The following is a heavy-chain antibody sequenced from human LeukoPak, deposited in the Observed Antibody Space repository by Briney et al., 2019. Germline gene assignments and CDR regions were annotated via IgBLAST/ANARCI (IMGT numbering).Heavy chain of an antibody. CDR1: GGSIRSSYYY. J-gene: IGHJ5*02. CDR3: ARHRNSYYYGSGSFDP. Sequence: SETLSLTCTVSGGSIRSSYYYWGWIRQPPGKGLEWIGSIYDSGSTYYNPSLKSRVTISVDTSKNQFSLKLSSVTAADTAVYYCARHRNSYYYGSGSFDPWGQGTLVTVSS. V-gene: IGHV4-39*01. D-gene: IGHD3-10*01. CDR2: IYDSGST.